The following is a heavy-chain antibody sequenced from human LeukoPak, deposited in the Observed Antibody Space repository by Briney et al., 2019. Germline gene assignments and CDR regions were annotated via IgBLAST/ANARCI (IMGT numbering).Heavy chain of an antibody. D-gene: IGHD6-19*01. CDR1: GGSISSYY. CDR3: ARAPRGEQWLSRRCYFDY. V-gene: IGHV4-59*12. J-gene: IGHJ4*02. CDR2: IYYSGST. Sequence: SETLSLTCTVSGGSISSYYWSWIRQPPGKGLEWIGYIYYSGSTNYNPSLKSRVTISVDTSKNQFSLKLSSVTAADTAVYYCARAPRGEQWLSRRCYFDYWGQGTLVTVSP.